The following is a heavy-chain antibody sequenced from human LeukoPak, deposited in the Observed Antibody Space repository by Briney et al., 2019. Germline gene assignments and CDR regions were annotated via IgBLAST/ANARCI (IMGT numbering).Heavy chain of an antibody. CDR1: GFIFSSYG. CDR2: ISPSGGIT. V-gene: IGHV3-23*01. CDR3: AKDDDWGRYKH. J-gene: IGHJ1*01. D-gene: IGHD3-16*01. Sequence: GGSLRLSCVASGFIFSSYGMSWVRQAPGKGLEWVSGISPSGGITYYTDSVKGRFTISRDNSKNTQSLQMNSLRAEDTAVYYCAKDDDWGRYKHWGQGTLVTVSS.